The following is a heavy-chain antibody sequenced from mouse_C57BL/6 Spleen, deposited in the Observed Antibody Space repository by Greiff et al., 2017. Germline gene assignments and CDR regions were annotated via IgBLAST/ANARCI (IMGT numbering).Heavy chain of an antibody. CDR1: GFTFSDYG. V-gene: IGHV5-17*01. CDR3: ARLYSSGTMDY. J-gene: IGHJ4*01. D-gene: IGHD3-2*02. Sequence: DVMLVESGGGLVKPGGSLKLSCAASGFTFSDYGMHWVRQAPEKGLEWVAYISSGSSTIYYADKVKGRFTISRDNAKNTLFLQMTSLRSEDTAMYYCARLYSSGTMDYWGQGTSVTVSS. CDR2: ISSGSSTI.